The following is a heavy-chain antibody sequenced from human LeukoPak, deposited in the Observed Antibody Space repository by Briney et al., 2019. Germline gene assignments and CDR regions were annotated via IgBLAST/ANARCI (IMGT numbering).Heavy chain of an antibody. CDR1: GYTFTDYY. CDR2: INPKSGGI. J-gene: IGHJ1*01. D-gene: IGHD1-1*01. V-gene: IGHV1-2*02. CDR3: TTDWYTTGSELPEYTQH. Sequence: GASVTVSCTASGYTFTDYYLHWVRQAPGQGLEWMGWINPKSGGIVYALNFQDRVRMTRDTSINTAYLELSRLKIDDSGVYYCTTDWYTTGSELPEYTQHWGLGTLVTVSS.